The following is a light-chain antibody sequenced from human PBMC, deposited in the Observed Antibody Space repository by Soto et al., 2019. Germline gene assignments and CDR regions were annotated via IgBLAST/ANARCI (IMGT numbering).Light chain of an antibody. V-gene: IGKV1-5*03. Sequence: DIQMTQSPSTLSASVGDRVTITCRASQTISSWLAWYQQKPGKAPNLLIYKASNLQSGVPSRFSGSGSGTEFTLTISSLQPDDSATYYCQQYNSYSRYTFGQGTKLEIK. CDR1: QTISSW. J-gene: IGKJ2*01. CDR2: KAS. CDR3: QQYNSYSRYT.